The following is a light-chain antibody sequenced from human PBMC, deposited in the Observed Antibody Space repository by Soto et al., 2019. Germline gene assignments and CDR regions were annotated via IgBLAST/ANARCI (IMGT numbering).Light chain of an antibody. CDR1: QGIRSY. Sequence: DIQMTQSPAAMSASVGDRVTLTCRASQGIRSYFACFQQKPGKVPTRLLYSVSSLQSWVPSRFSGSGSETDFTLTISSLQPEDFATYYCLQSCRYPWTFGQGTEVEIK. CDR2: SVS. V-gene: IGKV1-17*03. CDR3: LQSCRYPWT. J-gene: IGKJ1*01.